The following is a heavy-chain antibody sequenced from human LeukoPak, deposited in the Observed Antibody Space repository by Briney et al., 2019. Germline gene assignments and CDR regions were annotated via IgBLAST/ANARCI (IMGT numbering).Heavy chain of an antibody. Sequence: GGPLRLSCAASGFTVSSNYMSWVRQAPGKGLEWVSIIYSGGTIYYADSVKGRFTISRDDSKNTLYLQMNSLRAEDTAVYYCVKDLGRYRNNCFDYWGQGTLVTVSS. CDR3: VKDLGRYRNNCFDY. J-gene: IGHJ4*02. V-gene: IGHV3-53*01. D-gene: IGHD1-26*01. CDR2: IYSGGTI. CDR1: GFTVSSNY.